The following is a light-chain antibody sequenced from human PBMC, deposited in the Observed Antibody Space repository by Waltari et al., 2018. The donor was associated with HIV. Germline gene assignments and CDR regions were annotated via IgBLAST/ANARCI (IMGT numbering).Light chain of an antibody. Sequence: VLTPPPSPSESPGQRITIPCSWTVATIAILPVHCFKHVPGTAPKLLSFGSHQRPAGVPDRFSGSKSGTSASLAMRGLQSEDEAEYYCATWDANLNGVVFGGGTKVTVL. V-gene: IGLV1-44*01. CDR1: VATIAILP. CDR2: GSH. J-gene: IGLJ3*02. CDR3: ATWDANLNGVV.